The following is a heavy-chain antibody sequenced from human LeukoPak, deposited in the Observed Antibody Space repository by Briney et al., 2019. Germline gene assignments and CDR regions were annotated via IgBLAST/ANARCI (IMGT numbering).Heavy chain of an antibody. V-gene: IGHV3-23*01. J-gene: IGHJ4*02. CDR3: ASPNRFDY. CDR1: GFTVGSNY. Sequence: GGSLRLSCAASGFTVGSNYMNWVRQAPGKGLEWISTITGSGDNTYYADSVKGRFTISRDNSKSTLYLQMNSLRADDTAVYYCASPNRFDYWGQGTLVTVSS. CDR2: ITGSGDNT. D-gene: IGHD1-14*01.